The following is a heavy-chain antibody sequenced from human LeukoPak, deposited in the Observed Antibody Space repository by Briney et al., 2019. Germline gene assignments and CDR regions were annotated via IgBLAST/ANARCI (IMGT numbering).Heavy chain of an antibody. CDR3: ARDFAREFTIDY. J-gene: IGHJ4*02. V-gene: IGHV3-48*01. CDR2: ISSSSNII. CDR1: GFTFSNHN. Sequence: GGSLRLSCAASGFTFSNHNMNWVRQPPGKGLQWVSYISSSSNIIYYADSVKGRFTISRDNAKNSLFLQMNSLRAEDTAVYYCARDFAREFTIDYWGQGTLVTVSS. D-gene: IGHD3-10*01.